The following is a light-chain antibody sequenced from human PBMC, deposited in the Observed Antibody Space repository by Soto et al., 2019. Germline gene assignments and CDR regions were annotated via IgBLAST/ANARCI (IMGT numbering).Light chain of an antibody. V-gene: IGKV3-20*01. Sequence: EIVLTQSPGTLSLSPGERVTLSCRASQSVSSNYLAWYQQKPGQAPRLLIYGASSRATGIPDTFRGSGSGTDFTLTISRLEPEDFAVYYCQQYGTSPITFGHGTTVDIK. CDR2: GAS. CDR3: QQYGTSPIT. J-gene: IGKJ3*01. CDR1: QSVSSNY.